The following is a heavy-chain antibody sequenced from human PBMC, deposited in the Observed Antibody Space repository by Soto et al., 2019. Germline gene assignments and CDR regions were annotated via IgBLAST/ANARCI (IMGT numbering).Heavy chain of an antibody. CDR1: GGTFSSYT. Sequence: QVQLVQSGAEVKKPGSSVKVSCKASGGTFSSYTISWVRQAPGQGLEWMGRIIPILGIANYAQKFQGRVTITANKSTSTAYMELSSLRAEDTAVYYCARGDCSSTSCYGSNWFDPWGQGTLVTLSS. J-gene: IGHJ5*02. CDR2: IIPILGIA. V-gene: IGHV1-69*02. D-gene: IGHD2-2*01. CDR3: ARGDCSSTSCYGSNWFDP.